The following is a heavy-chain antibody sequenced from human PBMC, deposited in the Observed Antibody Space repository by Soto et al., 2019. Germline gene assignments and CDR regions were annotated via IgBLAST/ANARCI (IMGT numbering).Heavy chain of an antibody. CDR3: AKDRVGGTFYTPLGF. V-gene: IGHV3-30*18. CDR1: GFNFDNYG. CDR2: ITYDGSFQ. J-gene: IGHJ4*02. D-gene: IGHD1-7*01. Sequence: PGGSLRLSCQASGFNFDNYGMHWVRQAPGKWLEWVAVITYDGSFQYYADSVKGRFTISRDNSKNTLFLHLNTLKPEDTAVYHCAKDRVGGTFYTPLGFWGQGXLVTVYS.